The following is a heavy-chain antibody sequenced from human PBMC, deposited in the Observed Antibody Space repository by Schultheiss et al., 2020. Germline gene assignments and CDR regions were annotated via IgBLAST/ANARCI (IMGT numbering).Heavy chain of an antibody. D-gene: IGHD6-25*01. Sequence: SQTLSLTCTVSGGSISSSRYYWGWIRQPPGKGLEWIGYIYYSGSTYYNPSLKSRVTISVDTSKNQFSLKLSSVTAADTAVYYCAASSRYYYYGMDVWGQGTTVTVSS. CDR2: IYYSGST. CDR3: AASSRYYYYGMDV. V-gene: IGHV4-39*01. CDR1: GGSISSSRYY. J-gene: IGHJ6*02.